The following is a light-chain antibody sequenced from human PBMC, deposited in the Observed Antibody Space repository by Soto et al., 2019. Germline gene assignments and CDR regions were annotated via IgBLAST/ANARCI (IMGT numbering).Light chain of an antibody. CDR2: GAS. J-gene: IGKJ2*01. CDR3: QQYNNWPYT. V-gene: IGKV3-15*01. CDR1: QSVSSN. Sequence: EIVMTQSPATLSVYPGDRATLSCRASQSVSSNLAWYQQKPGQAPRLLIYGASTRATGIPARFSGSRSGTEFTLTISSLQSEDFAVYYCQQYNNWPYTFGQGTKLESK.